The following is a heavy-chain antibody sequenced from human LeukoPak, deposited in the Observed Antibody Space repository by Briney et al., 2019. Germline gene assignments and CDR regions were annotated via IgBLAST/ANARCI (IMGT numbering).Heavy chain of an antibody. Sequence: ASVKVSCKASGGTFNSYAISWVRQAPGQGLEWMGGIIPIFGTANYAQKFQGRVTVTTDESTSTAYMELSSLRSEDTAVYYCARTPVEVVTAMAPTPYFDYWGQGTLVTVSS. CDR3: ARTPVEVVTAMAPTPYFDY. D-gene: IGHD2-21*02. J-gene: IGHJ4*02. CDR1: GGTFNSYA. V-gene: IGHV1-69*05. CDR2: IIPIFGTA.